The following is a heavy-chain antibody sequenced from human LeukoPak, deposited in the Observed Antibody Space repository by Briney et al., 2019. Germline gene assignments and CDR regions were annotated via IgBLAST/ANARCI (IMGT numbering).Heavy chain of an antibody. CDR2: INHSGST. CDR1: GGSFSGYY. CDR3: ARHSSGWYRYQTFDY. V-gene: IGHV4-34*01. D-gene: IGHD6-19*01. Sequence: PSETLSLTCAVYGGSFSGYYWSWIPQPPGKGLEWIGKINHSGSTNDNPPLNSLVTITVETTKNPFLLKLSPGTDATTAYYCSARHSSGWYRYQTFDYWGQGTLVTVSS. J-gene: IGHJ4*02.